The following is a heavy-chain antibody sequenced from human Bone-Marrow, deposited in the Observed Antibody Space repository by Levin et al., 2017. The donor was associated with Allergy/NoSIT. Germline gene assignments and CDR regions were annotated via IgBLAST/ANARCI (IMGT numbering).Heavy chain of an antibody. CDR3: ASSTTLRGFDI. Sequence: SCAASGFALSSYAMSWVRQTPGKGPEWVSSISDGGATYYADSVKGRFTIARDSSRNTLYLQMSSLRAEDTAVYYCASSTTLRGFDIWGQGQWSPSLQ. CDR1: GFALSSYA. J-gene: IGHJ3*02. CDR2: ISDGGAT. D-gene: IGHD1-1*01. V-gene: IGHV3-23*01.